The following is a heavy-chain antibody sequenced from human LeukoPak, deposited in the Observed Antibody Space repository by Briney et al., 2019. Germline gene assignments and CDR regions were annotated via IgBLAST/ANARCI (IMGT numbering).Heavy chain of an antibody. D-gene: IGHD1-1*01. J-gene: IGHJ4*02. CDR2: IYYSGST. Sequence: SETLPLTCTVSGGSVSSGSYYWSWIRQPPGKGLEWIGYIYYSGSTNYNPSLKSRVTISVDTSKNQFSLKLSSVTAADTAVYYCARGAYRFDYWGQGTLVTVSS. CDR1: GGSVSSGSYY. CDR3: ARGAYRFDY. V-gene: IGHV4-61*01.